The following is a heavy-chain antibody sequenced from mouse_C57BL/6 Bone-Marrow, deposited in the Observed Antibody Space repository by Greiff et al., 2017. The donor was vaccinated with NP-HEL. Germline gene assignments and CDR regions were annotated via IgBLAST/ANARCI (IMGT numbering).Heavy chain of an antibody. D-gene: IGHD2-10*02. V-gene: IGHV1-19*01. Sequence: EVKLQESGPVLVKPGASVKMSCKASGYTFTDYYMNWVKQSHGKSLEWIGVINPYNGGTSYNQKFKGKATLTVDKSSSTAYMELNSLTSEDSAVYYCARGGYGNYLGDFDYWGQGTTLTVSS. CDR2: INPYNGGT. J-gene: IGHJ2*01. CDR1: GYTFTDYY. CDR3: ARGGYGNYLGDFDY.